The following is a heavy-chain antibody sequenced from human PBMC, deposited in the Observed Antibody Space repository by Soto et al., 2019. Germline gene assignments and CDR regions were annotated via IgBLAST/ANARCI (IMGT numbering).Heavy chain of an antibody. J-gene: IGHJ4*02. CDR3: ARDNGYSYGYTLDH. CDR2: IYYSGST. V-gene: IGHV4-39*07. CDR1: GGSISSSSYY. D-gene: IGHD5-18*01. Sequence: SDTLSLTCTIYGGSISSSSYYWGWIRQPPGKGLEWIGSIYYSGSTYYNPSLKSRVTISVDTSKNQFSLKLSSVTAADTAVYYCARDNGYSYGYTLDHWGQGTLVTVS.